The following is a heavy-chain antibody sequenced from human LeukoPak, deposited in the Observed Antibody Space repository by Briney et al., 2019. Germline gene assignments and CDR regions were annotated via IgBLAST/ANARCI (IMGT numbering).Heavy chain of an antibody. D-gene: IGHD2-15*01. CDR3: AKPPLYCSGGSCRDYYYYYMDV. CDR1: GFTFSSYG. Sequence: PGGSLRLSCAASGFTFSSYGMHWVRQAPGKGLEWVAFIRYDGSNKYYADSVKGRFTISRDNSKNTLYLQMNSLKAEDTAVYYCAKPPLYCSGGSCRDYYYYYMDVWGKGTTVTISS. J-gene: IGHJ6*03. V-gene: IGHV3-30*02. CDR2: IRYDGSNK.